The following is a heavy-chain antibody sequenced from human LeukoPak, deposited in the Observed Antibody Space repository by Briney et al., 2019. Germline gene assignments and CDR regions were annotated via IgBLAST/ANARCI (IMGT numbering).Heavy chain of an antibody. CDR2: IYTSGGT. J-gene: IGHJ2*01. CDR1: GGSISSGSYY. Sequence: SQTLSLTCTVSGGSISSGSYYWSWIRQPAGKGLEWIGRIYTSGGTNYNPSLKSRVTISVDTSKNQFSLKLSSVTAADTAVYYCARDTAVAGTWWYFDLWGRGTLVTVSS. CDR3: ARDTAVAGTWWYFDL. V-gene: IGHV4-61*02. D-gene: IGHD6-19*01.